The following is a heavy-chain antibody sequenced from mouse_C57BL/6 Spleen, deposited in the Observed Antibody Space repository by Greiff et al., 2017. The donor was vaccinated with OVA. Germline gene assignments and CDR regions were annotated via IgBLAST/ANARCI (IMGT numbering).Heavy chain of an antibody. CDR1: GFSLTSYG. V-gene: IGHV2-2*01. CDR3: ARNFSPHYYGSSYSAMDY. J-gene: IGHJ4*01. CDR2: IWSGGST. D-gene: IGHD1-1*01. Sequence: QVQLKESGPGLVQPSQSLSITCTVSGFSLTSYGVHWVRQSPGKGLEWLGVIWSGGSTDDNAAFISRLSISKDNSKSQVFFKMNSQQADDTAIYYCARNFSPHYYGSSYSAMDYWGQGTSVTVSS.